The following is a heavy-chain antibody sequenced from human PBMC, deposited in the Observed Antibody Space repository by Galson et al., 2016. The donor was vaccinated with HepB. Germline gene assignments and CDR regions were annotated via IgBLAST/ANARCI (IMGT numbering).Heavy chain of an antibody. J-gene: IGHJ4*02. CDR2: ISYDRSNK. D-gene: IGHD6-13*01. Sequence: SLRLSCAASGFTFSTYGMHWVRQAPGKGLEWVAVISYDRSNKNYAASVKGRFTISRDNSKNTLYLEMNSLRVEDTAVYYCAKGRSAIAAAGLNYWGQGTLVTVSS. CDR3: AKGRSAIAAAGLNY. V-gene: IGHV3-30*18. CDR1: GFTFSTYG.